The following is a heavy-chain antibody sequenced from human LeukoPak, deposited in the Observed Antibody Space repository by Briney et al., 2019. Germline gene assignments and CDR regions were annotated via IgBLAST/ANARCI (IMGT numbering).Heavy chain of an antibody. J-gene: IGHJ4*02. CDR3: AKDGEYYGSGSYGY. CDR2: ISGSGGST. D-gene: IGHD3-10*01. Sequence: PGGSLRLSCAASGFTFSSSTMSWVRQAPGKGLEWVSAISGSGGSTYYADSVKGRFTISRDNSKNTLYLQMNSLRAEDTAVYYCAKDGEYYGSGSYGYWGQGTLVTVSS. CDR1: GFTFSSST. V-gene: IGHV3-23*01.